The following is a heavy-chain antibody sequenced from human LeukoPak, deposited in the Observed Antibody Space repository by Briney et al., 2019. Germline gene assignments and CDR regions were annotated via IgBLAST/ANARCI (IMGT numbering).Heavy chain of an antibody. CDR2: IEVGGAIT. CDR1: GFSFSDYG. CDR3: AKPLGGSYLFDR. J-gene: IGHJ4*02. D-gene: IGHD1-26*01. Sequence: GGSLRLSCAASGFSFSDYGMHWVRQAPGKGLEWVSTIEVGGAITHYAASVKGWFTISRDTSKKILYLQMDSLRPEDTAVYYCAKPLGGSYLFDRWGQGTLVTVSS. V-gene: IGHV3-NL1*01.